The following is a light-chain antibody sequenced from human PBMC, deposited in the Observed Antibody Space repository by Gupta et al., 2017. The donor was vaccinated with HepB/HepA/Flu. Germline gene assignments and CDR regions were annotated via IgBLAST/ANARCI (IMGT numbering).Light chain of an antibody. J-gene: IGKJ5*01. CDR3: QQRYN. V-gene: IGKV3-11*01. CDR2: DTS. Sequence: EIVLTQSPDTLSLSPGERATLSCRASQSVTNSLTWYQQKPGQAPRLLIHDTSNRATGVPARFSGSGSGTDFALTISSLEPVDFSVYYCQQRYNFGQGTRLDI. CDR1: QSVTNS.